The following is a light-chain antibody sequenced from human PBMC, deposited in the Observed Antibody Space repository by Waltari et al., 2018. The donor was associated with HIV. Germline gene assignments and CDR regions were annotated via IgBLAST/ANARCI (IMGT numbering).Light chain of an antibody. CDR3: AAWDDGLNGL. CDR1: RSNIGSNP. J-gene: IGLJ2*01. V-gene: IGLV1-44*01. Sequence: QSVLTQPPSASGTPGPRVTISCSGRRSNIGSNPLTWYQQLPGTAPKLLIYNSNQRPSGVPDRFSGSKSGTSASLAISGLQSEDEGAYYCAAWDDGLNGLFGGGTKLTV. CDR2: NSN.